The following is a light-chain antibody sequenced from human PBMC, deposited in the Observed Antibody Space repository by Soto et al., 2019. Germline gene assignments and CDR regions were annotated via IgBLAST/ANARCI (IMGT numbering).Light chain of an antibody. CDR1: NIGIQS. J-gene: IGLJ2*01. CDR3: QVWDSGTDHAV. Sequence: SYELTQPPSVSVAPGQSARITCGGNNIGIQSVYWYQQKPGQAPALVVYDDNDRPSGIPVRFSGSKSGNTSTLSITRVGAGEEADYYCQVWDSGTDHAVFGGGTKVTVL. CDR2: DDN. V-gene: IGLV3-21*02.